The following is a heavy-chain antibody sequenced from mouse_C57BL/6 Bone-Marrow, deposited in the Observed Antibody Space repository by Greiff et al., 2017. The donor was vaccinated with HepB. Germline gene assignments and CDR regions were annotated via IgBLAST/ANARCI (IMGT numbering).Heavy chain of an antibody. Sequence: VKLVESGPGLVQPSQSLSITCTVSGFSLTSYGVHWVRQSPGKGLEWLGVIWRGGSTDYNAAFMSRLSITKDNSKSQVFFKMNSLQADDTAIYYCAKEDGNYVYYAMDYWGQGTSVTVSS. CDR2: IWRGGST. V-gene: IGHV2-5*01. D-gene: IGHD2-1*01. CDR3: AKEDGNYVYYAMDY. CDR1: GFSLTSYG. J-gene: IGHJ4*01.